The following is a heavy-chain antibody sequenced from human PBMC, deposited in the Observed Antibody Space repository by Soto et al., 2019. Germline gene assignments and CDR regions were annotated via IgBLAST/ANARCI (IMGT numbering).Heavy chain of an antibody. CDR2: IYYSGST. V-gene: IGHV4-39*01. Sequence: QLQLQESGPGLVKPSETLSLTCTVSGGSISSSSYYWGWIRQPPGKGLEWIGSIYYSGSTYYNPSLKSRVTISVDTSKNQFSRKLSSVTAADTAVYYCARTVYDYVWGSYRKISYYFDYWGQGTLVTVSS. D-gene: IGHD3-16*02. CDR1: GGSISSSSYY. CDR3: ARTVYDYVWGSYRKISYYFDY. J-gene: IGHJ4*02.